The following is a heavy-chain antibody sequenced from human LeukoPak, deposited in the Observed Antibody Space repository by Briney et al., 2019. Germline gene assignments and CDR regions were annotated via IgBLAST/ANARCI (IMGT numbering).Heavy chain of an antibody. V-gene: IGHV3-74*01. J-gene: IGHJ4*02. Sequence: SGGSLRLSCAASGFTFISYWMHWVRQAPGKGLVWVSRINGYGSSIDFADSVKGRFTISRDNAKNTLYLQMNSLRAEDTAVYYCARDAPGNTALDYWGQGTLVTVSS. CDR3: ARDAPGNTALDY. CDR2: INGYGSSI. CDR1: GFTFISYW. D-gene: IGHD5-18*01.